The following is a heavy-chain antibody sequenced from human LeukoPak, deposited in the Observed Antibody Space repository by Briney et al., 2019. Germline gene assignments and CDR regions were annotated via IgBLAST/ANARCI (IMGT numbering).Heavy chain of an antibody. D-gene: IGHD3-22*01. Sequence: PSETLSLTCAVYGGSFSGYYWSWIRQPPGKGLEWIGEINHSGSTNYNPSLKSRVTISVDTSKNQFSLKLSSVTAADTAVYYCARRSLYDPGAFDIWGQGTMVTVSS. J-gene: IGHJ3*02. V-gene: IGHV4-34*01. CDR1: GGSFSGYY. CDR2: INHSGST. CDR3: ARRSLYDPGAFDI.